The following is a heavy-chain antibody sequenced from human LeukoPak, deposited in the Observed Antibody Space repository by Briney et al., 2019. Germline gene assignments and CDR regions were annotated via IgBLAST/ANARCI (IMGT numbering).Heavy chain of an antibody. CDR3: VLRYFDWLLFMDV. D-gene: IGHD3-9*01. V-gene: IGHV1-18*01. Sequence: ASVKVSCKASGYTFTNYGISWVRQAPGQGLEWMGWISAYNGNTHYAQNLQGRVTMTTDTSTSTAYMELRSLRSDDTAVYYCVLRYFDWLLFMDVWGKGTTVTISS. CDR1: GYTFTNYG. J-gene: IGHJ6*03. CDR2: ISAYNGNT.